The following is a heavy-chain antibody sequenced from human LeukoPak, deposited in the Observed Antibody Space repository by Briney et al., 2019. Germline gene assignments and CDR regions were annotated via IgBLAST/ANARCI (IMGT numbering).Heavy chain of an antibody. D-gene: IGHD6-13*01. CDR1: GYTFTGYY. V-gene: IGHV1-2*06. CDR3: ASTAAGTPYYFDY. CDR2: INPNSGGT. Sequence: ASVKVSCKASGYTFTGYYMHWVRQAPGQGLEWMGRINPNSGGTNYAQKLQGRVTMTRDTSISTAYMELSRLRSDDTAVYYCASTAAGTPYYFDYWGQGTLVTVSS. J-gene: IGHJ4*02.